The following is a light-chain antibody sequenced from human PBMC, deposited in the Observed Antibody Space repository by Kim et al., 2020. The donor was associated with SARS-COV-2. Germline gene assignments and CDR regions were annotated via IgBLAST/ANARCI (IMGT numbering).Light chain of an antibody. CDR2: RDS. V-gene: IGLV3-9*01. CDR1: NIGSKN. J-gene: IGLJ1*01. CDR3: QVWDSSTYV. Sequence: VARGQTARITCGGNNIGSKNVHWYQQKPGQPPVLVIYRDSNRPSGIPERFSGSNSGNTATLTISRAQAGDEADYYCQVWDSSTYVFGTGTKVTVL.